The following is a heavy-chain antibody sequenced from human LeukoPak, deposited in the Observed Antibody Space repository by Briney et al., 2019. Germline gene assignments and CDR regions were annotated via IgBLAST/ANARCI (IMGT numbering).Heavy chain of an antibody. Sequence: GGSLRLSCAVSGITLSNYGMSWVRQAPGKGLEWVAGISDSGGSTNYADSVKGRFTISRDNAKNTLYLQMNSLRAEDTAVYFCAKRGVVIRVILVGFHKQAYCFDSWGQGALVTVSS. CDR1: GITLSNYG. CDR2: ISDSGGST. D-gene: IGHD3-10*01. CDR3: AKRGVVIRVILVGFHKQAYCFDS. V-gene: IGHV3-23*01. J-gene: IGHJ4*02.